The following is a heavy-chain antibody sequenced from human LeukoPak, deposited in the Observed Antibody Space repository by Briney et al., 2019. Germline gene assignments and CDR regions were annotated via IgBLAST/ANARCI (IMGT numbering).Heavy chain of an antibody. CDR3: ARGDRYFDWLSAFDI. Sequence: PSETLSLTCTVSGGSISSYYWSWIRQPPGKGLEWIGYIYYSGSINYNPSLKSRVTISVDTSKNQFSLKLSSVTAADTAVYYCARGDRYFDWLSAFDIWGQGTMVTVSS. D-gene: IGHD3-9*01. CDR1: GGSISSYY. J-gene: IGHJ3*02. CDR2: IYYSGSI. V-gene: IGHV4-59*01.